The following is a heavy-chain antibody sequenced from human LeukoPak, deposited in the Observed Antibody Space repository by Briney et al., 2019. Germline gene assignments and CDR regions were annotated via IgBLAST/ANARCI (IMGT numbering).Heavy chain of an antibody. J-gene: IGHJ6*02. CDR2: IYNRGSA. V-gene: IGHV4-59*05. Sequence: SETLSLTCTVSGGSISSYYWSWIRQPPGKGLEWIGSIYNRGSAYYNSSLKSRATISVDTSKNQFSLKLSYVTAADTAVFYCARSVTGYDYGMDVWGQGTTVTVSS. CDR1: GGSISSYY. CDR3: ARSVTGYDYGMDV. D-gene: IGHD2-21*02.